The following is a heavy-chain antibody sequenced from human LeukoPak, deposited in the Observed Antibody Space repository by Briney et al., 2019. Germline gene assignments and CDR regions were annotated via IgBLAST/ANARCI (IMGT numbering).Heavy chain of an antibody. V-gene: IGHV4-59*01. J-gene: IGHJ4*02. CDR1: GGSISNYY. D-gene: IGHD3-22*01. Sequence: SETLSLTCTVSGGSISNYYWSWIRQPPGKGLDWIGYIYYSGSTNYSPSLKSRVTISVDTSKNQFSLKLSSVTAADTAVYYCARSMYYYDSSGYYYGGVYYWGQGTLVTVSS. CDR3: ARSMYYYDSSGYYYGGVYY. CDR2: IYYSGST.